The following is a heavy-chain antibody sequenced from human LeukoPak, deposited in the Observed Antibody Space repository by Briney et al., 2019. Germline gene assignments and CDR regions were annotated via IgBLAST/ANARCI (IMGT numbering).Heavy chain of an antibody. Sequence: ASVKVSCKASGYTFTSYDINWVRQATGQGLEWMGWMNPTSGHTGYAQKFQGRVTMTRDTSISTACMELNSLTSEDTAVYYCARSPVGVRKKNDFWGQGTLVIVSS. CDR1: GYTFTSYD. J-gene: IGHJ4*02. CDR2: MNPTSGHT. D-gene: IGHD3-10*01. CDR3: ARSPVGVRKKNDF. V-gene: IGHV1-8*01.